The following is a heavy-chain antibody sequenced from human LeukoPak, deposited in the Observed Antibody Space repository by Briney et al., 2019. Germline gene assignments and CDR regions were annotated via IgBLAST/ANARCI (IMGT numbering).Heavy chain of an antibody. CDR2: MKGTGET. Sequence: GGSLTLSCAASGLSLSSFAMSWVRQAPARGLQWLSSMKGTGETFYADSVRGRFTLSRDDSRNTVYLQLNNLRVEDTAVYYCARASWVSSADAVRWGQGTVVTVSS. D-gene: IGHD3-16*01. CDR3: ARASWVSSADAVR. J-gene: IGHJ4*02. CDR1: GLSLSSFA. V-gene: IGHV3-23*01.